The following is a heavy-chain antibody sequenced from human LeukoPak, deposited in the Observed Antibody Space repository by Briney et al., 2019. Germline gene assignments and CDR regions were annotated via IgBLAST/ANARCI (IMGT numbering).Heavy chain of an antibody. D-gene: IGHD6-13*01. CDR3: ARRPPGSWYFESVYWFDP. Sequence: PSETLSLTCTVSGGSINNYYWGWIRQPPGKGLEWIGSIYYSGSTYYNPSLKSRVTISVDTSKNQFSLKLSSVTAADTAVYYCARRPPGSWYFESVYWFDPWGQGTLVTVSS. V-gene: IGHV4-39*01. CDR2: IYYSGST. J-gene: IGHJ5*02. CDR1: GGSINNYY.